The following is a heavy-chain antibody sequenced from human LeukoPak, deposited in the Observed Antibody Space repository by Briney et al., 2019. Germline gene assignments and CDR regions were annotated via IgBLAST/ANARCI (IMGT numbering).Heavy chain of an antibody. J-gene: IGHJ6*03. V-gene: IGHV1-69*05. CDR1: GGTFSSHT. CDR3: ARGRCSSTSCYSHYYYYMDV. D-gene: IGHD2-2*02. Sequence: SVKVSCKASGGTFSSHTVTWVRQAPGQGLRWMGGIIPTFGTPNYAQEFQGRLSIATDESTNTAYMELSSLRSEDTAVYYCARGRCSSTSCYSHYYYYMDVWGKGTTVTVSS. CDR2: IIPTFGTP.